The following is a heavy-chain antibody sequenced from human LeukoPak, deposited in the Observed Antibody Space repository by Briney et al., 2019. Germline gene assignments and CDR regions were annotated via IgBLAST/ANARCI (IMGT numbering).Heavy chain of an antibody. Sequence: PGRSLRLSCAASGFTFSSYGMHWVRQAPGKGLEWVAVISYDGSNKYYADSVKGRFTISRDNSKNTLYLQMNSLRAEDTAVYYCAKMGRVSGSGYFDYWGQGTLVTVSS. D-gene: IGHD3-10*01. CDR3: AKMGRVSGSGYFDY. CDR2: ISYDGSNK. V-gene: IGHV3-30*18. J-gene: IGHJ4*02. CDR1: GFTFSSYG.